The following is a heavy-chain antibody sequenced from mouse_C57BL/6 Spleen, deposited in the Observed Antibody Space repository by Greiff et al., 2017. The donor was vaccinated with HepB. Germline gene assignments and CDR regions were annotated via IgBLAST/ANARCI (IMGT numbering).Heavy chain of an antibody. CDR3: ARGREYGSISSY. Sequence: ESGPGLVKPSQSLSLTCSVTGYSITSGYYWNWIRQFPGNKLEWMGYISYDGSNNYNPSLKNRISITRDTSKNQFFLKLNSVTTEDTATYYCARGREYGSISSYWGQGTSVTVSS. J-gene: IGHJ4*01. V-gene: IGHV3-6*01. CDR1: GYSITSGYY. CDR2: ISYDGSN. D-gene: IGHD2-2*01.